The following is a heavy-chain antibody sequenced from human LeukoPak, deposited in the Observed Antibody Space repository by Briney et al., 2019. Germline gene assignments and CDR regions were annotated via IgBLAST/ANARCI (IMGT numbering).Heavy chain of an antibody. J-gene: IGHJ4*02. V-gene: IGHV2-70*20. CDR3: ARSSYYHQQLDNGPAFDY. CDR1: GFSLSTSGMC. D-gene: IGHD3-3*02. CDR2: IDWDDDK. Sequence: ESGPTLVKPTQTLTLTCTFSGFSLSTSGMCVSWVRQPPGKALEWLALIDWDDDKYYSTSLKTRLTISKDTSKNQVVLTMTNMDPVGTATYYCARSSYYHQQLDNGPAFDYWGQGTLVTVSS.